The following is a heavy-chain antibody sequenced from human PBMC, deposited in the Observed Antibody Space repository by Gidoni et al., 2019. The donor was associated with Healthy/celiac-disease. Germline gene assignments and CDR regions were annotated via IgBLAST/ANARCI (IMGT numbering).Heavy chain of an antibody. CDR3: ARRYCSSTSCYSGRGTPPAYNWFDP. Sequence: QVQLQQWGAGLLKPSETLSLTCAVYGGSFSGYYWSWIRQPPGKGLEWIGEINHSGSTNYNPSLKSRVTISVDTSKNQFSLKLSSVTAADTAVYYCARRYCSSTSCYSGRGTPPAYNWFDPWGQGTLVTVSS. V-gene: IGHV4-34*01. CDR1: GGSFSGYY. D-gene: IGHD2-2*01. J-gene: IGHJ5*02. CDR2: INHSGST.